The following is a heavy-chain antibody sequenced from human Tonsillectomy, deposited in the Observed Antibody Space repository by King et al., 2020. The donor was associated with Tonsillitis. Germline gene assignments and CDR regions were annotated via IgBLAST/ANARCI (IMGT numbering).Heavy chain of an antibody. J-gene: IGHJ4*02. CDR2: IYSGGSST. V-gene: IGHV3-23*03. Sequence: DVQLVESGGGLVQPGGSLRLSCAASGFTFSSYAMSWVRQAPGKGLEWVSVIYSGGSSTYYADAVKGRFTISRDNSKNTLYLQMNSLRAEDTAVYYCAKFPTYIPDYWGQGTLVTVSS. CDR1: GFTFSSYA. CDR3: AKFPTYIPDY. D-gene: IGHD1-1*01.